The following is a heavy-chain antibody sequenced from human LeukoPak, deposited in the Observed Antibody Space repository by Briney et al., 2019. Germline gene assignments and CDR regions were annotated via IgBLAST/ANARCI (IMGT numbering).Heavy chain of an antibody. D-gene: IGHD6-13*01. CDR2: ISAYNGNT. J-gene: IGHJ6*02. CDR1: GYTFTSYG. Sequence: GASVKVSCKASGYTFTSYGISWVRQAPGQGLEWMGWISAYNGNTNHAQKLQGRVTMTTDTSTSTAYMELRSLRSDDTAVYYCARDSSSWYYYYYGMDVWGQGTTVTVSS. V-gene: IGHV1-18*01. CDR3: ARDSSSWYYYYYGMDV.